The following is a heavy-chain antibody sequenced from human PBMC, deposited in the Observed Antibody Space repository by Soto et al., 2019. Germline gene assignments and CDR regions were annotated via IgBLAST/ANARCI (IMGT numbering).Heavy chain of an antibody. CDR2: ISWNSGSI. V-gene: IGHV3-9*01. D-gene: IGHD4-17*01. J-gene: IGHJ3*02. CDR1: GFTFDDYA. Sequence: EVQLVESGGGLVQPGRSLRLSCAASGFTFDDYAMHWVRQAPGKGLEWVSGISWNSGSIGYADSVKGRFTISRDNAKNSLYLQRNSLRAEDTALYYCAKDRGVDYGGNSPFAFAIWGQGTMVTVSS. CDR3: AKDRGVDYGGNSPFAFAI.